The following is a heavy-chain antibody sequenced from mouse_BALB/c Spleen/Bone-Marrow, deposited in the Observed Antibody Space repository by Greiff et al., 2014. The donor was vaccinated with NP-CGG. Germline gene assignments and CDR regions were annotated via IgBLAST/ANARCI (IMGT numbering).Heavy chain of an antibody. Sequence: DVMLVESGGGLVQPGGSLKLSCAASGFTFSNYTMPWIRQTPEKRLEWVAYISNGGGTTYYPDTVKGRFTISRDNAKNTLYLQMSSLKSEDTAMYYCARRYDYGYGPFAYWGQGTLVTVSA. J-gene: IGHJ3*01. CDR3: ARRYDYGYGPFAY. V-gene: IGHV5-12-2*01. CDR2: ISNGGGTT. CDR1: GFTFSNYT. D-gene: IGHD1-2*01.